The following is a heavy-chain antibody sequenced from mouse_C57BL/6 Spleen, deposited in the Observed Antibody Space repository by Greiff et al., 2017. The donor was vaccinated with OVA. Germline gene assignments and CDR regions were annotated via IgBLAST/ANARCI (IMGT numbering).Heavy chain of an antibody. CDR2: ISSGSSTI. V-gene: IGHV5-17*01. CDR3: ARTGYDYVFDD. J-gene: IGHJ2*01. CDR1: GFTFSDYG. Sequence: EVNVVESGGGLVKPGGSLKLSCAASGFTFSDYGMHWVRQAPEQGLEWVAYISSGSSTIYYADTVKGRSTISRDNAKNTLFLQMTSLRSEDTAMYYCARTGYDYVFDDWGQGTTLTVAS. D-gene: IGHD2-4*01.